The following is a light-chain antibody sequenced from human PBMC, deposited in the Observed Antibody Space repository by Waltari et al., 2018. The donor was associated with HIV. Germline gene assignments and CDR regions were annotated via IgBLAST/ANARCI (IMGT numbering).Light chain of an antibody. CDR3: SSYAGRYTVI. Sequence: QSALNQPRSVSGSPGQSVTISCTGSSSDVGSYDYVSWYQQYPGKAPKVILYGVTKRPSGSPDRFSGSKSGSTASLTISGPQAEDEADYYCSSYAGRYTVIFGGGTKLTVL. CDR1: SSDVGSYDY. J-gene: IGLJ2*01. CDR2: GVT. V-gene: IGLV2-11*01.